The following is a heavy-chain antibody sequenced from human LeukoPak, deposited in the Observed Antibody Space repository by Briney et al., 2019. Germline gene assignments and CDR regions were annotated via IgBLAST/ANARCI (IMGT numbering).Heavy chain of an antibody. CDR2: ISGTGTTI. V-gene: IGHV3-11*04. Sequence: GGSLRLSCAASGLTFSDYYMTWIRQAPGKGLEWLSSISGTGTTIYSADSVRGRFTVSRDNARNSLFLHMNSLRAEDTAVYYCAVQITMIVVVPYFDYWGQGTLVTVSS. D-gene: IGHD3-22*01. CDR3: AVQITMIVVVPYFDY. J-gene: IGHJ4*02. CDR1: GLTFSDYY.